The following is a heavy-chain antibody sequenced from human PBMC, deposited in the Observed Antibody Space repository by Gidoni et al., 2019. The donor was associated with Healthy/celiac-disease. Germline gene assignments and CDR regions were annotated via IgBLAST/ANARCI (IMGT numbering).Heavy chain of an antibody. CDR2: ISGSGGST. V-gene: IGHV3-23*01. CDR1: GFTFSSYA. D-gene: IGHD2-15*01. CDR3: AKDGDIVVVVAAGGFDY. J-gene: IGHJ4*02. Sequence: ELPLLESGGGLLQPGWYLRLSCSASGFTFSSYAMTWGRQAPGKGLGCVSAISGSGGSTSYADAVKGRFTISRDESKKMLYLQMNSLRAEDTAVYYGAKDGDIVVVVAAGGFDYWGQGTLVTVSS.